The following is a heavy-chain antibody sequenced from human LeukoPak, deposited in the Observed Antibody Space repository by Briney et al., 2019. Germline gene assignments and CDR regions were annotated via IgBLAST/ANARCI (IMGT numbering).Heavy chain of an antibody. Sequence: SETLSLTCTVSGGSISSYYWSWIRQPPGKGLEWIGYIYYSGSTYYNPSLKSRVTISVDTSKNQFSLKLSSVTAADTAVYYCARDPGIWGGFDIWGQGTMVTVSS. V-gene: IGHV4-59*12. D-gene: IGHD2-15*01. CDR3: ARDPGIWGGFDI. J-gene: IGHJ3*02. CDR2: IYYSGST. CDR1: GGSISSYY.